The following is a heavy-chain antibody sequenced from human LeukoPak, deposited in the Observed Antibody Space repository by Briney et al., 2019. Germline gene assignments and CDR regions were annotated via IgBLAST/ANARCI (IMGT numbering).Heavy chain of an antibody. D-gene: IGHD3-3*01. CDR3: ARAYYDSWSGYYVYFDY. CDR2: IYTSGST. J-gene: IGHJ4*02. CDR1: GGSISSYY. V-gene: IGHV4-4*07. Sequence: SETLSLTCTVSGGSISSYYWSWIRQPAGKGLEWIGRIYTSGSTNYNPSLKSRVTMSVDTSRNQFSLKLSSVTAADTAVYYCARAYYDSWSGYYVYFDYWGQGTLVTVSS.